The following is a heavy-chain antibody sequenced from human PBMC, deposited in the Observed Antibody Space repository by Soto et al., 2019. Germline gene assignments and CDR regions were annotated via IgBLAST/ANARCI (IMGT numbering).Heavy chain of an antibody. D-gene: IGHD1-1*01. CDR2: IYYSGST. V-gene: IGHV4-31*03. CDR3: ARVDWNDDRLDP. CDR1: GGSISSGGYY. Sequence: SETLSLTCTVSGGSISSGGYYWSWIRQHPGKGLEWIGYIYYSGSTYYNPSLKSRVTISVDTSKNQFSLKLSSVTAADTAVYYCARVDWNDDRLDPWGQGTLVTVSS. J-gene: IGHJ5*02.